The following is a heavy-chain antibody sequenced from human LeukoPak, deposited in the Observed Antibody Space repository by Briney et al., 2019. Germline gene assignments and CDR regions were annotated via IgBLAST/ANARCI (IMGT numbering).Heavy chain of an antibody. CDR1: GFSLSSSGMC. Sequence: SLPTLVNPTQTLTLTCTFAGFSLSSSGMCVSWIRQPPGKALELLARIDWDDDKYYNTSLKTRVTISKDTSKKQVVLTMTNMDPVDAATYYCARIRGQVGAAFGNYFDYWGQGTLVTVSS. D-gene: IGHD1-26*01. CDR3: ARIRGQVGAAFGNYFDY. CDR2: IDWDDDK. V-gene: IGHV2-70*11. J-gene: IGHJ4*02.